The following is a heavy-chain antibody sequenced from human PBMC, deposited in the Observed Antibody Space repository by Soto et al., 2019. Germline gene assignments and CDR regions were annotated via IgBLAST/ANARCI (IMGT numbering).Heavy chain of an antibody. V-gene: IGHV4-4*02. CDR2: IYRTGST. CDR3: ESRDPGTSVDY. J-gene: IGHJ4*02. D-gene: IGHD1-7*01. Sequence: PSETLSLTCAVSGGSFTSNNWWTWVRQPPGRGLEWIGEIYRTGSTNYNPSLKSRVTISLDKSENQFSLKVTSLTAADTAVYYCESRDPGTSVDYSGQGTLVTVSS. CDR1: GGSFTSNNW.